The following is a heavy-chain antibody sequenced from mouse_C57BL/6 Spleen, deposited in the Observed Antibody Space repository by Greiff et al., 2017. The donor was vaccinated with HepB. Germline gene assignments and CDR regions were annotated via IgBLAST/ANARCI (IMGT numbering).Heavy chain of an antibody. CDR2: IYPGDGDT. CDR1: GYAFSSSW. D-gene: IGHD1-1*01. CDR3: ARAPYDYGSSTYYFDC. V-gene: IGHV1-82*01. Sequence: VQLQQSGPELVKPGASVKISCKASGYAFSSSWMNWVKQRPGKGLEWIGRIYPGDGDTNYNGKFKGKATLTADKSSSTAYMQLSSLTSEDSAVYFCARAPYDYGSSTYYFDCWGQGTTLTVSS. J-gene: IGHJ2*01.